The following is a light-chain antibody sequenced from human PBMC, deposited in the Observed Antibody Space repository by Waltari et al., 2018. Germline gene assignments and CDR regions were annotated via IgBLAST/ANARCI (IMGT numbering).Light chain of an antibody. CDR2: DVS. J-gene: IGLJ3*02. CDR1: ATDIGGYNY. Sequence: QSALTQPASVSGSPGQSITISCTGTATDIGGYNYVSWYQQHPGKAPKLVIFDVSSRPSGISYRFSASKFGNTASLTFSGLQPDDEADYYCCSFTSSSTWVFGGGTKLTVL. CDR3: CSFTSSSTWV. V-gene: IGLV2-14*03.